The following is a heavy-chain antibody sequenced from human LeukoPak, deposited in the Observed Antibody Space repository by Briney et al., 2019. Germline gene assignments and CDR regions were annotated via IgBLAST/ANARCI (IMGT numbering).Heavy chain of an antibody. Sequence: PSETLSLTCAVYGGSFSGYYWRWIRQPPGKGLEGIGEINHSGSTNYNPSLKSRVTISVDTSKNQFSLKLSSVTAADTAVYYCARQCITMVRGVTFFDYWGQGTLVTVSS. CDR3: ARQCITMVRGVTFFDY. D-gene: IGHD3-10*01. CDR1: GGSFSGYY. V-gene: IGHV4-34*01. J-gene: IGHJ4*02. CDR2: INHSGST.